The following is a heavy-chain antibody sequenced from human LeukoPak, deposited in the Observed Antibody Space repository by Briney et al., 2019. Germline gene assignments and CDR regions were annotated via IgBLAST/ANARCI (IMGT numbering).Heavy chain of an antibody. V-gene: IGHV1-3*01. CDR2: INAGNGNT. CDR3: ARDTAYYYGSGVMSY. J-gene: IGHJ4*02. CDR1: GYTFTSYA. Sequence: ASVKVSCKASGYTFTSYAMHWVRQAPGQRLEWMGWINAGNGNTKYSQKFQGRVTITRDTSASTAYMELSSLRSDDTAVYYCARDTAYYYGSGVMSYWGQGTLVTVSS. D-gene: IGHD3-10*01.